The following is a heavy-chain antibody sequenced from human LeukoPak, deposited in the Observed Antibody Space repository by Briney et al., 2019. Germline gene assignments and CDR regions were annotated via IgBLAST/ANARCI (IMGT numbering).Heavy chain of an antibody. Sequence: ASVKVSCKASGYTFSIYNMHWVRQAPGQGLEWMGIINPSGGTSYAQKLQGRITMTRDTSTVYMELSSLRSEDTAVYFCARVDGSPDYWGQGTLVTVSS. CDR1: GYTFSIYN. V-gene: IGHV1-46*01. CDR2: INPSGGT. J-gene: IGHJ4*02. CDR3: ARVDGSPDY. D-gene: IGHD2-15*01.